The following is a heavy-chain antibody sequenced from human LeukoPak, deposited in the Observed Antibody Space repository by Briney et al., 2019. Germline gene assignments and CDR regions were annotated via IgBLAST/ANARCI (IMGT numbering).Heavy chain of an antibody. CDR3: AWGGDFWSGYYEG. CDR1: GGSISSGGYY. CDR2: IYYSGST. D-gene: IGHD3-3*01. V-gene: IGHV4-31*03. Sequence: SETLSLTCTVSGGSISSGGYYWSWIRQHPGKGLEWIGYIYYSGSTYYNPSLKSRVTISVDTSKNQFSLKLSSVTAADTAVYYCAWGGDFWSGYYEGWGQGTLVTVSS. J-gene: IGHJ4*02.